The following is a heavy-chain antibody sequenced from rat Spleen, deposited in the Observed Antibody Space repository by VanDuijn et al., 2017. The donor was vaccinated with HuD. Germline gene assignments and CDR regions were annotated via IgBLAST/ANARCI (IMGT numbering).Heavy chain of an antibody. CDR1: GFTFSNYG. J-gene: IGHJ1*01. CDR3: ATENWDPDYWYFDF. D-gene: IGHD5-1*01. CDR2: INSDGSST. V-gene: IGHV5-29*01. Sequence: EVQLVESGGGLVQPGRSLKLSCTASGFTFSNYGMAWVRQAPTKGLEWVATINSDGSSTYYRDSVKGRFTISRDNAKSTLYLQMDSLRAEDTATYFCATENWDPDYWYFDFWGPGTMVTVSS.